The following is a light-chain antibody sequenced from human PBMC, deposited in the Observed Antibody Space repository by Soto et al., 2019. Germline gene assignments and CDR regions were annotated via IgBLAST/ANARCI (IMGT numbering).Light chain of an antibody. J-gene: IGKJ5*01. CDR1: QTIRSH. V-gene: IGKV1-39*01. CDR3: QQYYSYPIT. Sequence: DIQMTQFPLSLSASVGDRVTITCRASQTIRSHLNWYQQKPGEAPKIVIYATSTLQSGVPSRFNGSVSGTDFTLTISCLQSEDFATYYCQQYYSYPITFGQGTRLEIK. CDR2: ATS.